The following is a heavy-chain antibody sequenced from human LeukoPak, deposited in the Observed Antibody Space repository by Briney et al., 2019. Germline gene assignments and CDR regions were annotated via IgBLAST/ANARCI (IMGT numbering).Heavy chain of an antibody. CDR3: AIHSGLREWGYYYYMDV. CDR1: GYTFTSYG. D-gene: IGHD6-25*01. V-gene: IGHV1-18*01. Sequence: VASVKVSCKASGYTFTSYGISWVRQAPGQGLEWMGWISAYNGNTDYARKLQGRVTMTTDTSTSTAYMELNSLRSEDTAVYYCAIHSGLREWGYYYYMDVWGKGTTVSVSS. J-gene: IGHJ6*03. CDR2: ISAYNGNT.